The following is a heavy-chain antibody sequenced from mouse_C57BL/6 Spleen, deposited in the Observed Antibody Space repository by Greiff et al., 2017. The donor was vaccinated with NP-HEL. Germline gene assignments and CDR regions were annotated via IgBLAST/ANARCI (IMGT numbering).Heavy chain of an antibody. V-gene: IGHV1-42*01. Sequence: DVQLQESGPELVKPGASVKISCKASGYSFTGYYMNWVKQSPEKSLEWIGEINPSTGGTTYNQKFKAKATLTVDKSSSTAYMQLKSLTSEDSAVYYCARANYYGSSYVSDWGQGTTLTVSS. J-gene: IGHJ2*01. D-gene: IGHD1-1*01. CDR1: GYSFTGYY. CDR2: INPSTGGT. CDR3: ARANYYGSSYVSD.